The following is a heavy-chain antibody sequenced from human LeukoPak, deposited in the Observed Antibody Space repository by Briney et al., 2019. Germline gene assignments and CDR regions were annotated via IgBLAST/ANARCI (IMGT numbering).Heavy chain of an antibody. CDR3: ARGSCSGGSCYYF. CDR2: IYYSGST. Sequence: SETLSLTCTVSGGSISSSNYYWGWIRQPPGKGLEWIASIYYSGSTNYNPSLKSRVTISVDTSKNQFSLKLSSVTAADTAVYYCARGSCSGGSCYYFWGQGTLVTVSS. CDR1: GGSISSSNYY. D-gene: IGHD2-15*01. V-gene: IGHV4-39*07. J-gene: IGHJ4*02.